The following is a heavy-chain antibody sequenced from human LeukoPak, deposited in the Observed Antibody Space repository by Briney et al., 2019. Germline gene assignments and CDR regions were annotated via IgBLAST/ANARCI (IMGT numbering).Heavy chain of an antibody. CDR3: ARGKAGHNY. Sequence: SETLSLTCTVSGGSISSYYWSWIRQPPGKGLEWIGYIYYSGSTNYNPSLESRVTISVDTSKNQFSLKLSSVTAADTAVYYCARGKAGHNYWGQGTLVTVSS. V-gene: IGHV4-59*08. D-gene: IGHD6-13*01. J-gene: IGHJ4*02. CDR2: IYYSGST. CDR1: GGSISSYY.